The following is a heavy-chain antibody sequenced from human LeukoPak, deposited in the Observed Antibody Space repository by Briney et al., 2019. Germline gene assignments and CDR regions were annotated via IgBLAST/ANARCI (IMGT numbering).Heavy chain of an antibody. Sequence: PSETLSLTCAVYGGSFSGYYWSWIRQPPGKGLEWIGEINHSGSTNYNPSLKSRVTISVDKSKNQFSLKLSSVTAADTAVYYCASHKRWLQFGWFDPWGQGTLVTVSS. D-gene: IGHD5-24*01. CDR3: ASHKRWLQFGWFDP. CDR1: GGSFSGYY. CDR2: INHSGST. J-gene: IGHJ5*02. V-gene: IGHV4-34*01.